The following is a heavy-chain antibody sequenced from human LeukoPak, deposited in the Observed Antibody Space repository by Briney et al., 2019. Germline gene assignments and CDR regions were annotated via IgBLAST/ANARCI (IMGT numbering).Heavy chain of an antibody. CDR1: GFTFSSYA. V-gene: IGHV3-30*04. Sequence: GGSLRLSCAASGFTFSSYAMHWVRQAPGKGLEWVAVISYDGSNKYYADSVKGRFTISRDNSKNTLYLQMDSLRAEDTAVYYCARDPDTALDYWGQGTLVTVSS. CDR2: ISYDGSNK. J-gene: IGHJ4*02. D-gene: IGHD5-18*01. CDR3: ARDPDTALDY.